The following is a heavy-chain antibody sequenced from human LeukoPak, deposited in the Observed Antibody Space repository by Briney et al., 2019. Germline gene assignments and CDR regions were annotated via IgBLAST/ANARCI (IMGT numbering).Heavy chain of an antibody. J-gene: IGHJ4*02. Sequence: KPSETLSLTCAVYGGSFSGYYWSWIRQPPGKGLEWIGEINHSGSTNYNPSLKSRVTISVDTSKNQFSLKLSSVTAADTAVYYCASGTWGPFEYWGQGTLVTVSS. CDR2: INHSGST. CDR3: ASGTWGPFEY. CDR1: GGSFSGYY. V-gene: IGHV4-34*01. D-gene: IGHD3-16*01.